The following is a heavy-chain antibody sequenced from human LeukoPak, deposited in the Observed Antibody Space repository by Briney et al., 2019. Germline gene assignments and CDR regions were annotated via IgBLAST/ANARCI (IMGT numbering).Heavy chain of an antibody. V-gene: IGHV3-21*01. D-gene: IGHD1-26*01. Sequence: GGSLRLSCAASGFTFSSYSMNWVRQAPGKGLEWVSSISSSSSYIYYADSVKGRFTISRDNAKNSLYLQMNSLRAEDTAVYYCARGARSLTKNWYFDLWGRGTLVTVSS. J-gene: IGHJ2*01. CDR3: ARGARSLTKNWYFDL. CDR1: GFTFSSYS. CDR2: ISSSSSYI.